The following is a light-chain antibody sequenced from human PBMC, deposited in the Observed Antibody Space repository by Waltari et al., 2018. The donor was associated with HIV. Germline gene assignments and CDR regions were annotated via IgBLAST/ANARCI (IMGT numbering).Light chain of an antibody. CDR2: DVD. J-gene: IGLJ3*02. V-gene: IGLV2-14*03. CDR3: ASFTGDNTVM. CDR1: DPDFTLSTF. Sequence: AVTQPASVSGLPGQSTPISCPGADPDFTLSTFVSWYQQHSRKPPTLILYDVDSRASGVSDRFSGSMSGNTASLTISGLRAEDEGHYYCASFTGDNTVMFGGGTEVTVL.